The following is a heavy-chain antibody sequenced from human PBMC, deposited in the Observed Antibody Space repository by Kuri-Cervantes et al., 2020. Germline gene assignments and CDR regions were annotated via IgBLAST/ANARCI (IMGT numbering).Heavy chain of an antibody. Sequence: GSLRLSCAVSGGSLSIGDYSWNWIRQPPGRDLEWIGKIYYSGTTNYNPSLRSRVTISIDTSKNQFSLKLSSVTAADTAVYYCARDILEGFSRANWFDPWGQGTLVTVSS. CDR3: ARDILEGFSRANWFDP. CDR2: IYYSGTT. V-gene: IGHV4-61*08. CDR1: GGSLSIGDYS. J-gene: IGHJ5*02. D-gene: IGHD3-3*01.